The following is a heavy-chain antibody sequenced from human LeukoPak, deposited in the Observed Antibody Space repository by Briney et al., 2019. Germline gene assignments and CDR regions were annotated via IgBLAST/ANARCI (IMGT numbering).Heavy chain of an antibody. Sequence: GEXLKISFKGSGYGFTSYWIAWVRPMPGKGVEWMGIIYPGDSDTGYSPSFQGKVTISADKSISTAYLQWSSLKASDTAMYYCARRYSSSSSWSDYWGQGTLVTVSS. CDR2: IYPGDSDT. V-gene: IGHV5-51*01. J-gene: IGHJ4*02. D-gene: IGHD6-6*01. CDR1: GYGFTSYW. CDR3: ARRYSSSSSWSDY.